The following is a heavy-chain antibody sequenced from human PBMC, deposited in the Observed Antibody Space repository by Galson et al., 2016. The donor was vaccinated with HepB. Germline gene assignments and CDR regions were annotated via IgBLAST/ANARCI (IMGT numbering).Heavy chain of an antibody. Sequence: TLSLTCTVSGGSISSGAYYWSWIRQPPGKGLEWIGPIYYSGSTYYKPSLKSRVTISVDTSKNQFSLKLSSVTAADTAVFYCARRNNDAAFDIWGQGTMVTVSS. V-gene: IGHV4-30-4*08. CDR1: GGSISSGAYY. D-gene: IGHD1/OR15-1a*01. J-gene: IGHJ3*02. CDR2: IYYSGST. CDR3: ARRNNDAAFDI.